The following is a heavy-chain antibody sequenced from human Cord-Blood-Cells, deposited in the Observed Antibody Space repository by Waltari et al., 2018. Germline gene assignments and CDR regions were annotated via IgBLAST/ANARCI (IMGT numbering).Heavy chain of an antibody. Sequence: QVQLVQSAAEVKKPGDSVKVSCTASGSPCSRSGIIWVREATGQVLEWMGWMNPNSGNTGYAQKFQGRVTITRNTSISTAYMELSSLRSEDTAVYYCARGRPGSYYGYNWFDPWGQGTLVTVSS. CDR2: MNPNSGNT. D-gene: IGHD1-26*01. CDR1: GSPCSRSG. CDR3: ARGRPGSYYGYNWFDP. V-gene: IGHV1-8*03. J-gene: IGHJ5*02.